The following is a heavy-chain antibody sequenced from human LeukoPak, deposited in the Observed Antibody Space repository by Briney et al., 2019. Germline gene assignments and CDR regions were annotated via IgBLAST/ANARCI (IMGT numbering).Heavy chain of an antibody. Sequence: GGSLRLSCAASGFTFSSYSMNWVRQAPGKGLEWVSSISSSSSYIYYADSVKGRFTISRDNSKNTLYLQMNSLRAEDTAVYYCARGGYNWNGGDFDYWGQGTLVTVSS. J-gene: IGHJ4*02. CDR3: ARGGYNWNGGDFDY. CDR1: GFTFSSYS. V-gene: IGHV3-21*01. CDR2: ISSSSSYI. D-gene: IGHD1-20*01.